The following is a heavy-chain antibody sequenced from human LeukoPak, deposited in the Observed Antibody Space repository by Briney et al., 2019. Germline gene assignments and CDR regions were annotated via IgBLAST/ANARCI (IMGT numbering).Heavy chain of an antibody. D-gene: IGHD2-15*01. CDR1: GESLNDYY. V-gene: IGHV4-34*01. Sequence: SETLSLTCGVHGESLNDYYWSWIRQSPGKGLEWIGEITHNGSTTFNPSLESRLTISVDTSKNQFSLKLTSVTAAEASVYFCARGFCRGESCYSGEYFQHWGQGTLVTVSS. CDR3: ARGFCRGESCYSGEYFQH. J-gene: IGHJ1*01. CDR2: ITHNGST.